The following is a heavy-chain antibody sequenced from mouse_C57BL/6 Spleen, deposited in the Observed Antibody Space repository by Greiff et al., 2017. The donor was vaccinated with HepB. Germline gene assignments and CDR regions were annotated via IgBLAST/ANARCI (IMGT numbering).Heavy chain of an antibody. J-gene: IGHJ2*01. D-gene: IGHD2-3*01. CDR1: GYAFTNYL. V-gene: IGHV1-54*01. Sequence: VQLKESGAELVRPGTSVKVSCKASGYAFTNYLIEWVKQRPGQGLEWIGVINPGSGGTNYNEKFKGKATLTADKSSSTAYMQLSSLTSEDSAVYFCARNIDGYYIDYWGQGTTLTVSS. CDR2: INPGSGGT. CDR3: ARNIDGYYIDY.